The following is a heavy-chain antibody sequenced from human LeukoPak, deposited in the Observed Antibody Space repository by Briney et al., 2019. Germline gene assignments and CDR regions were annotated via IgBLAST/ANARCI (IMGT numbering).Heavy chain of an antibody. CDR2: IYPGDSDT. CDR3: ARQSPDDGYKFDY. V-gene: IGHV5-51*01. J-gene: IGHJ4*02. Sequence: GESLKISCKGSGYSFTSYWIGWVRQMPGRGLEWMGIIYPGDSDTRYSPSFQGQVTISADKSISTAYLQWSSLKASDTAMYYCARQSPDDGYKFDYWGQGTLVTVSS. D-gene: IGHD5-24*01. CDR1: GYSFTSYW.